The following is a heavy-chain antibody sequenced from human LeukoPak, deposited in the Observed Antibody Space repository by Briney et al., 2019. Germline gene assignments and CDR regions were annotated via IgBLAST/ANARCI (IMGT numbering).Heavy chain of an antibody. J-gene: IGHJ3*02. CDR3: ARGGSITTIRGVIITDAFDS. V-gene: IGHV1-18*01. CDR1: GYTLTTYG. Sequence: ASVKVSCQASGYTLTTYGIIWVRQAPGQGLEWMGWISAYNGNTNYAQKLQGRVTMTTDTSTNTAYMELRSLRSDDTAVYYCARGGSITTIRGVIITDAFDSWGQGTMVTVSS. D-gene: IGHD3-10*01. CDR2: ISAYNGNT.